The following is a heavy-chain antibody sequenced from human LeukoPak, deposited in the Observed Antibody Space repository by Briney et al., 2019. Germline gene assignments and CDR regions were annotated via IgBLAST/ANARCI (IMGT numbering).Heavy chain of an antibody. D-gene: IGHD6-6*01. CDR3: AIYPMYSSSPPFDY. Sequence: ASVKVSCKASGYTFTGYYMHWVRQAPGQGLEWMGWINPNSGGTNYAQKFQGRVTMTRDTSISTAYMELSRLRSDDTAVYYCAIYPMYSSSPPFDYWGQGTLVTVSS. J-gene: IGHJ4*02. CDR1: GYTFTGYY. CDR2: INPNSGGT. V-gene: IGHV1-2*02.